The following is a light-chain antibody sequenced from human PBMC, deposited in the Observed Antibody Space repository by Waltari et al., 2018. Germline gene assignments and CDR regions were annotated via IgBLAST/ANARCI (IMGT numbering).Light chain of an antibody. J-gene: IGLJ2*01. CDR2: DVT. Sequence: HSALTQPASVSGSPGQSITISCIGTSSDIGAYHRVSWYQHYPGKAPKLMIYDVTIRPSGVSDRFSGSKSDNTASLTISGLQAEDEAVYFCSSSTSSSTLDVFGGGTRLTVL. V-gene: IGLV2-14*03. CDR3: SSSTSSSTLDV. CDR1: SSDIGAYHR.